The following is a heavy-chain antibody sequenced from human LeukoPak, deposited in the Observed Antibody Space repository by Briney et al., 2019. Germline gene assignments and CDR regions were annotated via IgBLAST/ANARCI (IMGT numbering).Heavy chain of an antibody. V-gene: IGHV3-30*18. CDR2: VSYDGINK. CDR3: VKRGNSGYDLNDAFDI. D-gene: IGHD5-12*01. CDR1: GFTFSSYG. J-gene: IGHJ3*02. Sequence: GGSLRLSCAASGFTFSSYGMHWVRQAPGKGLEWVAVVSYDGINKYYADSVKGRFTISRDNSKNTLELQMNSLRAEDTAVYYCVKRGNSGYDLNDAFDIWGQGTMVTVSS.